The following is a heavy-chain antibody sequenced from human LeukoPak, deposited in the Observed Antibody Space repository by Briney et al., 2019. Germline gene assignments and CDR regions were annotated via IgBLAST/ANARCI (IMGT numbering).Heavy chain of an antibody. J-gene: IGHJ3*02. CDR2: IYYSGST. CDR1: GGSISSYY. Sequence: SSETLSLTCTVSGGSISSYYWSWIRQPPGKGLEWIGYIYYSGSTNYSPSLKSRVTISLDTSKNQFSLKLTSVTAADTAVYYCARSDYHNSGSHTVFDAFDIWGQGTRVTVSS. D-gene: IGHD3-10*01. CDR3: ARSDYHNSGSHTVFDAFDI. V-gene: IGHV4-59*01.